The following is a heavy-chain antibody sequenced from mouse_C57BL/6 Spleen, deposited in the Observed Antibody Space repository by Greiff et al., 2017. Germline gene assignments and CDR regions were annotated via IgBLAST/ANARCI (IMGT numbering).Heavy chain of an antibody. Sequence: QVQLQQSGAELVKPGASVKISCKASGYAFSSYWMNWVKQRPGKGLEWIGQIYPGDGDTNYNGKFKGKATLTADKSSSTAYMQLSSLTSEDSAVYFCARKGPLWGDWYFDVWGTGTKVTVSS. CDR1: GYAFSSYW. J-gene: IGHJ1*03. V-gene: IGHV1-80*01. D-gene: IGHD1-1*02. CDR2: IYPGDGDT. CDR3: ARKGPLWGDWYFDV.